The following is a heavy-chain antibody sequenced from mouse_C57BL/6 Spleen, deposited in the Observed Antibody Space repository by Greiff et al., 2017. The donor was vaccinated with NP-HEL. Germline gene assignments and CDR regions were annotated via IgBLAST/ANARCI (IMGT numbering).Heavy chain of an antibody. V-gene: IGHV1-42*01. CDR2: INPSTGGT. J-gene: IGHJ2*01. CDR1: GYSFTGYY. Sequence: EVQLQQSGPELVKPGASVKISCKASGYSFTGYYMNWVKQSPEKSLEWIGEINPSTGGTTYNQKFKAKATLTVDKSSSTAYMQLKSLTSEDSAVYYCARWGDYDGGFDYWGQGTTLTVSS. CDR3: ARWGDYDGGFDY. D-gene: IGHD2-4*01.